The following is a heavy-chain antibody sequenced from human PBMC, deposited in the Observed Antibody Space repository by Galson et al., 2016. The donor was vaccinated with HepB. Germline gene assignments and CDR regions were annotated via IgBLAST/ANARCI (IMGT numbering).Heavy chain of an antibody. Sequence: PALVKPTQTLTLTCTFSGFSLSTGAVGVGWIRQPPGKALEWLAPIYWDDDKRYSPSLKTRLTITKDTSKNQVVLTMTNMDPVDTATYYCAHSRGPFDYWGQGTLVTVSS. CDR3: AHSRGPFDY. CDR1: GFSLSTGAVG. CDR2: IYWDDDK. J-gene: IGHJ4*02. V-gene: IGHV2-5*02.